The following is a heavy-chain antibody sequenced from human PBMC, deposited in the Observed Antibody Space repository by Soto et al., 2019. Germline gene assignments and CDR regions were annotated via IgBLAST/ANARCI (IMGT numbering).Heavy chain of an antibody. D-gene: IGHD2-2*01. CDR1: GYTFTSYY. V-gene: IGHV1-46*01. CDR2: INPSGGST. Sequence: QVQLVQSGAEVKKPGASVKVSCKASGYTFTSYYMHWVRQAPGQGLEWMGIINPSGGSTSYAQKFQGSVTMTRDRSTRTFNMELSSLGSECTAVYYSARERGDIVLVPPGGKDVWGQGTTVTVSS. J-gene: IGHJ6*02. CDR3: ARERGDIVLVPPGGKDV.